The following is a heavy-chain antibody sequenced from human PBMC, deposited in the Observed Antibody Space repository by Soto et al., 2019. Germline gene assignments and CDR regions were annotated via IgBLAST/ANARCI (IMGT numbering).Heavy chain of an antibody. CDR3: ASTQVSTTVTTNALFDY. CDR1: GFTFSSYA. V-gene: IGHV3-30-3*01. CDR2: ISYDGSNK. D-gene: IGHD4-17*01. Sequence: GGSLRLSCAASGFTFSSYAMHWVRQAPGKGLEWVAVISYDGSNKYYADSVKGRFTISRDNSKNTLYLQMNSLRAEDTAVYYCASTQVSTTVTTNALFDYWGQGTLVTVSS. J-gene: IGHJ4*02.